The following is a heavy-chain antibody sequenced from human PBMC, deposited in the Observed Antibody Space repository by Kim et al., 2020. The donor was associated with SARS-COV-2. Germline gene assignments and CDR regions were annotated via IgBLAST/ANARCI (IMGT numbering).Heavy chain of an antibody. V-gene: IGHV3-30-3*01. D-gene: IGHD6-19*01. Sequence: GGSLRLSCAASGFTFSSYAMHWVRQAPGKGLEWVAVISYDGSNKYYADSVKGRFTISRDNSKNTLYLQMNSLRAEDTAVYYCARDWGSGGGEWGQGTPGT. CDR2: ISYDGSNK. J-gene: IGHJ1*01. CDR1: GFTFSSYA. CDR3: ARDWGSGGGE.